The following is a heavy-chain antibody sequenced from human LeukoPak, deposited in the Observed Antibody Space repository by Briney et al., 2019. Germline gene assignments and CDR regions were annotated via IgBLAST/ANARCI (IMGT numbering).Heavy chain of an antibody. CDR3: ARGGVGEGIPVAADY. CDR1: GYTFTSYY. Sequence: ASVKVSCKASGYTFTSYYMHWVRQAPGQGLEWMGIINPSGGSTSYAQKFQGRVTMTRDTSTSTVYMELSSLRSEDTAVYYCARGGVGEGIPVAADYWGQGTLVTVPS. J-gene: IGHJ4*02. D-gene: IGHD6-19*01. V-gene: IGHV1-46*03. CDR2: INPSGGST.